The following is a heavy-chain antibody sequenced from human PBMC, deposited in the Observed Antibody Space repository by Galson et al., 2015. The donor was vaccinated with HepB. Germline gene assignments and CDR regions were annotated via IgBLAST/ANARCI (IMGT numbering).Heavy chain of an antibody. D-gene: IGHD4-11*01. CDR1: GFTFSSYW. CDR2: IKQDGSEK. J-gene: IGHJ6*03. Sequence: SLRLSCAASGFTFSSYWMSWVRQAPGKGLEWVANIKQDGSEKYYVDSVKGRFTISRDNAKNSLYLQMNSLRAEDTAVYYCARDGPVTTPKLYYYYYYMDVWGKGTTVTVSS. V-gene: IGHV3-7*01. CDR3: ARDGPVTTPKLYYYYYYMDV.